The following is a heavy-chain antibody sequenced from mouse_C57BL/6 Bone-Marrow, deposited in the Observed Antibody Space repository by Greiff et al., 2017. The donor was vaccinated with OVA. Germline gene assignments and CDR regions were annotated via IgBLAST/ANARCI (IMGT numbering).Heavy chain of an antibody. Sequence: VQLQQSGAELVKPGASVKLSCKASGYTFTSYSMNWVKQRPGQGLEWIGYINPSSGDTKYNQKFKDKATLTADKSSSTAYMQLSSLTYEDSAVYYWSRRDYYCGSSSFAYWGQGTLVTVSA. V-gene: IGHV1-7*01. CDR2: INPSSGDT. J-gene: IGHJ3*01. CDR1: GYTFTSYS. D-gene: IGHD1-1*01. CDR3: SRRDYYCGSSSFAY.